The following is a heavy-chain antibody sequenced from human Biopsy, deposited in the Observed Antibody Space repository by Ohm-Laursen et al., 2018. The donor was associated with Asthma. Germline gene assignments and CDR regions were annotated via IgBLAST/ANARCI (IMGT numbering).Heavy chain of an antibody. Sequence: GASVKVSCMSLGGTFNTYVIGWVRQAPGQGLEWMGGINSVFGTTTYPQKFQDRVTITADDSTSTVYMELSSLRSEDTAVYYCARKAGSCISRTCYSLDFWGQGTLVTVPS. CDR3: ARKAGSCISRTCYSLDF. CDR1: GGTFNTYV. V-gene: IGHV1-69*13. CDR2: INSVFGTT. J-gene: IGHJ4*02. D-gene: IGHD2-2*01.